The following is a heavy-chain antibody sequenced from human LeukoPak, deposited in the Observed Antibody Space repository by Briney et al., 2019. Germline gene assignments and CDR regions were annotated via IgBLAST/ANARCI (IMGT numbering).Heavy chain of an antibody. CDR3: TTQDIVVVVAAP. J-gene: IGHJ5*02. V-gene: IGHV3-15*01. D-gene: IGHD2-15*01. CDR2: IKNKTDGGTT. CDR1: GFTFSNDW. Sequence: PGGSLRLSCAASGFTFSNDWMSWVRQAPGKGLEWVGRIKNKTDGGTTDYAAPVKGRFTISRDDSKNTLYLQMNSLKTEDTAVYYCTTQDIVVVVAAPWGQGTLVTVSS.